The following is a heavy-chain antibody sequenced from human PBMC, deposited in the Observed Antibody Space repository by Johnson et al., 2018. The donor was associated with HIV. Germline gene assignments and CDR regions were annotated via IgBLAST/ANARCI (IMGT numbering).Heavy chain of an antibody. V-gene: IGHV3-30-3*01. Sequence: VQLVESGGGVVQPGRSLRLSCAASGFTFSSNPMHWVRQAPGKGLEWVAVMSFDGNNRYYADSVKGRFTISRDNSKNTLYLQMNSLRAEDTAVYYCARDIMADTALDPGFAFDIWGQGTMVTVSS. CDR1: GFTFSSNP. CDR2: MSFDGNNR. D-gene: IGHD3-16*01. CDR3: ARDIMADTALDPGFAFDI. J-gene: IGHJ3*02.